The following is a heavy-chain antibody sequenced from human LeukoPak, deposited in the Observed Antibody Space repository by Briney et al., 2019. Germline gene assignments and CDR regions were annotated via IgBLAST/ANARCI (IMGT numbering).Heavy chain of an antibody. J-gene: IGHJ3*02. CDR1: GFTFSSDS. CDR2: IYSGGST. D-gene: IGHD5-12*01. Sequence: PGGSLRLSCAASGFTFSSDSMNWVRQAPGKGLEWVSVIYSGGSTYYADSVKGRFTISRDNSKNTLYLQMNSLRAEDTAVYYCARTTNEGGYSGYVYAFDIWGQGTMVTVSS. CDR3: ARTTNEGGYSGYVYAFDI. V-gene: IGHV3-66*01.